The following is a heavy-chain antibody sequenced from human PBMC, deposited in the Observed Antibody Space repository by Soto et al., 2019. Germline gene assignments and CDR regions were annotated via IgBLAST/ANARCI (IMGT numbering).Heavy chain of an antibody. D-gene: IGHD2-15*01. CDR1: GDTFNNYA. J-gene: IGHJ3*02. CDR2: IIPLFGST. CDR3: ARGVVVVDVTPRGDAFRI. Sequence: QVQLVQSGAEVRKPGSSVKVSCKASGDTFNNYAFTWVRQAPGEGLEWMGLIIPLFGSTSFAPTFQGRVAITADQSTNTIYMELSSLRPEDTAMYCCARGVVVVDVTPRGDAFRIWGPGTKVTVS. V-gene: IGHV1-69*12.